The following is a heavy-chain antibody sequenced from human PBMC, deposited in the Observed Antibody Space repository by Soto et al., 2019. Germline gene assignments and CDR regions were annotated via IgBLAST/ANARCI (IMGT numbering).Heavy chain of an antibody. CDR1: GGSISSYY. D-gene: IGHD2-15*01. J-gene: IGHJ2*01. Sequence: QVQLQESGPGLVKPSETLSLTCTVSGGSISSYYWSWIRQPPGKGLEWIGYIYYSGSTNYNPSFKSRVTISVDTSKNQYSLKLSFVTAADTAVYYCARAPIVVVVAADCWYFDLWGRGTLVTVSS. CDR2: IYYSGST. CDR3: ARAPIVVVVAADCWYFDL. V-gene: IGHV4-59*01.